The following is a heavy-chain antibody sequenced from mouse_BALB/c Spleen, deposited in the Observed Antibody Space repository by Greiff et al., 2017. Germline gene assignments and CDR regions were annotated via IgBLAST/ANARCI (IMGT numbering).Heavy chain of an antibody. D-gene: IGHD2-4*01. CDR1: GFTFSSFG. V-gene: IGHV5-17*02. CDR2: ISSGSSTI. CDR3: ARATMMTTRAMDY. Sequence: DVKLVESGGGLVQPGGSRKLSCAASGFTFSSFGMHWVRQAPEKGLEWVAYISSGSSTIYYADTVKGRFTISRDNPKNTLFLQMTSLRSEDTAMYYCARATMMTTRAMDYWGQGTSVTVSS. J-gene: IGHJ4*01.